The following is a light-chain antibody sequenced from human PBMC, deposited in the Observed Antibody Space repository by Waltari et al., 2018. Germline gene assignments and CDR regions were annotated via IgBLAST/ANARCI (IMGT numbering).Light chain of an antibody. V-gene: IGLV2-14*03. Sequence: QSALTQPASVSGSPGQSITISCTGTSSDVGGYNYVSWYQQHPGKAPKLMIYDVSNRPSGVSIRFSGSKSGNTASLTISGLQAEDEADYYCSSYTSSRTRVFGGGTKLTVL. CDR1: SSDVGGYNY. CDR2: DVS. J-gene: IGLJ2*01. CDR3: SSYTSSRTRV.